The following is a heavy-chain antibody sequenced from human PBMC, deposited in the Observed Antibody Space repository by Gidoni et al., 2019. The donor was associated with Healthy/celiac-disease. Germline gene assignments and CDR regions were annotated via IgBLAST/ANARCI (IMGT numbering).Heavy chain of an antibody. V-gene: IGHV4-30-4*01. D-gene: IGHD3-10*01. CDR3: ARDLGARGVHPLGY. Sequence: QVQLQESGPGLVKPSQTLSLTCTVSGSSISSGDYYWSWIRQPPGKGLDWIGYIYYSGSTYYNPSLKSRVTISVDTSKNQFSLKLSSVTAADTAVYYCARDLGARGVHPLGYWGQGTLVTVSS. J-gene: IGHJ4*02. CDR2: IYYSGST. CDR1: GSSISSGDYY.